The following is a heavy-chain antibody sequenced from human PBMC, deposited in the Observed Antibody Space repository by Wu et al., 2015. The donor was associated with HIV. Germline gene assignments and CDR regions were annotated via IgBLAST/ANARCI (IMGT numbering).Heavy chain of an antibody. J-gene: IGHJ4*02. CDR1: AYTFSSYG. CDR3: ARGLAGAGPGSTFDY. CDR2: ISAYDGNT. V-gene: IGHV1-18*01. D-gene: IGHD6-13*01. Sequence: QVQLVQSGAEVKKPGASVKVSCKASAYTFSSYGFSWVRQAPGQGLEWVGWISAYDGNTDYAQKFRGRVTMTTDTATTTAYMELRSLRSDDTAVYYCARGLAGAGPGSTFDYWGQGTLVSVSS.